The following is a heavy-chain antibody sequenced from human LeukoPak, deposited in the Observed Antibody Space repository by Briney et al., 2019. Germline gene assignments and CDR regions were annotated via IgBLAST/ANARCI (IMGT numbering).Heavy chain of an antibody. J-gene: IGHJ4*02. CDR1: GFTFSSYS. D-gene: IGHD2-2*01. CDR2: ISSSTTTI. CDR3: ARMSTSRTVGY. V-gene: IGHV3-48*04. Sequence: GGSLRLSCAASGFTFSSYSMNWVRQAPGKGLEWVSYISSSTTTIYYADSVKGRFTISRDNARNSLYLQMNSLRAEDTAVYYCARMSTSRTVGYWGQGTLVTVSS.